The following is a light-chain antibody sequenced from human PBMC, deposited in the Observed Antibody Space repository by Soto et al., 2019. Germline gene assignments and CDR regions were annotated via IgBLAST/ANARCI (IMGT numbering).Light chain of an antibody. CDR2: GAS. V-gene: IGKV3-11*01. CDR3: QQSRNWPPLT. Sequence: EIVITKSPGTLSLFSGERGILSFRARQNLGTLYLAWFQQKSGQAPRLLIYGASTRATGIPARFSGSGSGTDFTLTISSLEPEDLAVYYCQQSRNWPPLTVGGGNKVDIK. J-gene: IGKJ4*01. CDR1: QNLGTLY.